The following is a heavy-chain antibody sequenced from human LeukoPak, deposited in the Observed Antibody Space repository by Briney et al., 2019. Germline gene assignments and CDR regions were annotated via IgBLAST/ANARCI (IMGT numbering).Heavy chain of an antibody. Sequence: ASVKVSCKASGYTFTSYYMHWVRQAPGQGLEWMGRIIPILGIANYAQKFQGRVTITADKSTSTAYMELSSLRSEDTAVYYCARERYSSSSGFDPWGQGTLVTVSS. CDR2: IIPILGIA. CDR1: GYTFTSYY. J-gene: IGHJ5*02. CDR3: ARERYSSSSGFDP. D-gene: IGHD6-6*01. V-gene: IGHV1-69*04.